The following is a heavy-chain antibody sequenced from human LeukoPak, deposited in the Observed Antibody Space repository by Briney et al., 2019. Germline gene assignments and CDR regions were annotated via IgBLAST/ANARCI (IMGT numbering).Heavy chain of an antibody. CDR2: INPNSGGT. J-gene: IGHJ3*02. D-gene: IGHD5-18*01. V-gene: IGHV1-2*02. Sequence: GASVKVSCKASGYTFTDSYIHWVRQAPGQGLEWMGWINPNSGGTHYAQKLQDRVTMTRDTSITTAYMEPSGLRFDDTAVYFCTREFIIDKDMVLSDFDIWGQGAMVTVSS. CDR3: TREFIIDKDMVLSDFDI. CDR1: GYTFTDSY.